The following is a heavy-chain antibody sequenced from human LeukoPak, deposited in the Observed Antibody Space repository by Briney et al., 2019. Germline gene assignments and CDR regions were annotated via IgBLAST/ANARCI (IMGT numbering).Heavy chain of an antibody. J-gene: IGHJ4*02. D-gene: IGHD3-10*01. V-gene: IGHV3-21*01. CDR3: ARDRSGLLWFGELNYFDY. Sequence: GGSLRLSCAASGFTFSSYSMNWVRQAPGKGLEWVSSISSSSSYIYYADSVKGRFTISRDNAKNSLYLQMNSLRAEDTAVYYCARDRSGLLWFGELNYFDYWGQGTLVTVPS. CDR2: ISSSSSYI. CDR1: GFTFSSYS.